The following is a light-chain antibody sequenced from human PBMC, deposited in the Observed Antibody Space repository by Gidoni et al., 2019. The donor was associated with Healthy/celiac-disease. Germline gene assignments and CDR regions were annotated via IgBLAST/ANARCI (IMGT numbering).Light chain of an antibody. V-gene: IGKV1-39*01. CDR2: AAS. Sequence: IQLTQSPSSLSASEGDRVTITCRASQSISSYLNWYQQKPGKAPKLLIYAASSLQSGVPSRFSGSGSGTDFTLTISSLQPEDFATYYCQQSYSTPFTFGRGTKLEIK. CDR3: QQSYSTPFT. J-gene: IGKJ2*01. CDR1: QSISSY.